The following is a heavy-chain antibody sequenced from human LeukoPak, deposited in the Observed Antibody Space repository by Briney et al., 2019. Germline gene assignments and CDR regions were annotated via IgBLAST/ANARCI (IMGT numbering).Heavy chain of an antibody. CDR1: GGSFSGYY. CDR3: ARGFGGWRYYYDSRGGPYDP. Sequence: SETLSLTCAVYGGSFSGYYWSWIRQPPGKGLEWIGEINHSGSTNYNPSLKSRVTISVDTSKNQFSLKLSSVTAADTAVYYCARGFGGWRYYYDSRGGPYDPWGQGTLVTVSS. V-gene: IGHV4-34*01. D-gene: IGHD3-22*01. CDR2: INHSGST. J-gene: IGHJ5*02.